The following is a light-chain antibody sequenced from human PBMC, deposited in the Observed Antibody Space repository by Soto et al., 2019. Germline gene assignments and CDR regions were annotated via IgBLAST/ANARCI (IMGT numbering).Light chain of an antibody. CDR1: NSNIGSNP. J-gene: IGLJ2*01. CDR2: RNN. V-gene: IGLV1-44*01. Sequence: QSVLTQPPSASGTPGQRVTISCSGSNSNIGSNPVNWFQQLPGTAPKLLIYRNNQRPSGVPDRISGSKSGTSASLAISGLQSEDEADYYCAAWDDSLNGVVFGGGTKLTVL. CDR3: AAWDDSLNGVV.